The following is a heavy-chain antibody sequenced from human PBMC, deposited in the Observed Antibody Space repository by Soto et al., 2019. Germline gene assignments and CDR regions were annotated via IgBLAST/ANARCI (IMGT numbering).Heavy chain of an antibody. V-gene: IGHV2-5*02. CDR1: GFSLRTRGVA. CDR3: AHRPRGYAYYFDY. Sequence: QITLKESGPTLVKPTQTLTLTCTFSGFSLRTRGVAVGWFRQPPGKALEGLALIYWDEDKWYSPTLKSRLSIADGTSKNQVVLTMANVDPVDTATYSCAHRPRGYAYYFDYWGQGILVTVSS. D-gene: IGHD5-12*01. CDR2: IYWDEDK. J-gene: IGHJ4*02.